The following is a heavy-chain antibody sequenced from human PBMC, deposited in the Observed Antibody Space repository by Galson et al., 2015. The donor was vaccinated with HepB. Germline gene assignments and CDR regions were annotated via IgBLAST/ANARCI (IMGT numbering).Heavy chain of an antibody. CDR1: GYTLTELS. Sequence: SVKVSCKVSGYTLTELSMHWVRQAPGKGLEWMGGFDPEDGETSYAQKFQGRVTMTEDTSTDTAYMELSSLRSEDTAVYYCATSPFRDSSGYYDAFDIWGQGTMVTVSS. V-gene: IGHV1-24*01. CDR2: FDPEDGET. J-gene: IGHJ3*02. D-gene: IGHD3-22*01. CDR3: ATSPFRDSSGYYDAFDI.